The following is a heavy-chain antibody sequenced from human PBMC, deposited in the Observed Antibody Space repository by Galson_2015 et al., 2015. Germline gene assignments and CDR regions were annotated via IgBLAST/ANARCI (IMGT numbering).Heavy chain of an antibody. J-gene: IGHJ6*02. V-gene: IGHV3-23*01. D-gene: IGHD3-22*01. CDR1: GSTFSSYA. CDR2: ISGSGGST. CDR3: AKDSGSGYDRVGYYYYVMDV. Sequence: SLRLSCAASGSTFSSYAMSWVRQAPGKGLEWVSAISGSGGSTYYADSVKGRFTISRDNSKNTLYLQMNSLRAEDTAVYYCAKDSGSGYDRVGYYYYVMDVWGRGTTVTVSS.